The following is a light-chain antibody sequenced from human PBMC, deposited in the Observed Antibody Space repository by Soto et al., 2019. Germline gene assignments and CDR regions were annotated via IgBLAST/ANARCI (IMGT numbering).Light chain of an antibody. J-gene: IGLJ1*01. V-gene: IGLV2-14*01. CDR2: DVS. CDR3: SSYTSSGNYV. Sequence: SVLTPSASLSGSPGQAITISCPGTSRDVGAYNYVSWYQQYPGKAPKLIIYDVSNWPSGISYRFSGSKSGNTASLTISGLQAEDEADYYCSSYTSSGNYVFGTGTKVTVL. CDR1: SRDVGAYNY.